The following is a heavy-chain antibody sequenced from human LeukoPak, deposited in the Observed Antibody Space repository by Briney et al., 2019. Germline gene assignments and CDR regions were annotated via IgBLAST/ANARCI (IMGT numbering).Heavy chain of an antibody. CDR3: AKDKGYYDSSGSLGLGY. J-gene: IGHJ4*02. Sequence: GGSLRLSCAASGFTFSSYAMSWVRQAPGKGLEWVSLISGDGGSTYYADSVKGRFTISRDNSKNSLYLQMNSLRTEDTALYYCAKDKGYYDSSGSLGLGYWGQGSLVTVSS. CDR2: ISGDGGST. CDR1: GFTFSSYA. D-gene: IGHD3-22*01. V-gene: IGHV3-43*02.